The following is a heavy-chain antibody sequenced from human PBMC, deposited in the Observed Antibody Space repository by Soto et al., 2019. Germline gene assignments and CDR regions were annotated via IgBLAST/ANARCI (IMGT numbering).Heavy chain of an antibody. CDR1: GGSFSGYY. CDR2: INHSGST. D-gene: IGHD2-2*01. J-gene: IGHJ6*02. Sequence: SETLSLTCAVYGGSFSGYYWSWIRQPPGKGLEWIGEINHSGSTNYNPSLKSRVTISVDTSKNQFSLKLSSVTAADTAVYYCARGLIVVVPAASYYYYYGMDVWGQGTTVTVSS. V-gene: IGHV4-34*01. CDR3: ARGLIVVVPAASYYYYYGMDV.